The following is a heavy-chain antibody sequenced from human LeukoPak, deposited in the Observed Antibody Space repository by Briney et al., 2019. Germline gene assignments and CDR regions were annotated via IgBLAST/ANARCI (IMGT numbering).Heavy chain of an antibody. V-gene: IGHV3-74*01. CDR2: ISTDASST. CDR3: TGHHQAYSRTY. J-gene: IGHJ4*02. Sequence: HPGGSLRLSCAASGLTFSTNGTSWVRQAPGKGLVWVSRISTDASSTTYADSVKGRFTISRDNAKGTLYLQMSSLRAEDTAVYYCTGHHQAYSRTYWGQGTLVTVSS. D-gene: IGHD4-11*01. CDR1: GLTFSTNG.